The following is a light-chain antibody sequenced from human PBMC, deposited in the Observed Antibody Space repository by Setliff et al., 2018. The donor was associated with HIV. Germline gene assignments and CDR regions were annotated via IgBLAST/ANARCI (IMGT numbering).Light chain of an antibody. V-gene: IGLV2-14*01. J-gene: IGLJ1*01. CDR3: SSYTSSREV. CDR1: SSDVGGYNY. Sequence: QSALAQPASVSGSPGQSITISCTGTSSDVGGYNYVSWYQQHPGKAPKLMIYDVSKRPSGVSNRFSGSKSGNTASLTISGLQAGDEADYYCSSYTSSREVFGTGTKVTVL. CDR2: DVS.